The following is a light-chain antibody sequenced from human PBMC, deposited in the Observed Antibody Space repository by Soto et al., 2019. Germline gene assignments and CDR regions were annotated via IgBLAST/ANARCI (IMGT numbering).Light chain of an antibody. J-gene: IGKJ4*01. CDR3: QQSYNIQALT. CDR2: GAA. Sequence: DIQITQCPSSLSACVGYRVYMTFASIQNIRNYLNWYQQKPGKAPKVLIYGAASLQSGVPSRFSGSGSGTNFTLTINSLQPEYFATYYCQQSYNIQALTFGGGTKVYIK. V-gene: IGKV1-39*01. CDR1: QNIRNY.